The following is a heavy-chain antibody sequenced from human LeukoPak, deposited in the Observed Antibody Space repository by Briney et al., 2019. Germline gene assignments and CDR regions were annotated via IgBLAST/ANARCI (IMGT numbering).Heavy chain of an antibody. CDR2: ISYDGTYK. D-gene: IGHD3-22*01. CDR1: GFTFSSYA. V-gene: IGHV3-30-3*01. J-gene: IGHJ4*02. CDR3: PRKYDSSGYYDY. Sequence: GGSLRLSCAASGFTFSSYAMHWVRQAPGKGLEWVAVISYDGTYKYYADSVKGRFTISRDNSKNTLYLQMDSLRAEDTAVYYCPRKYDSSGYYDYWGQGTLVTVSS.